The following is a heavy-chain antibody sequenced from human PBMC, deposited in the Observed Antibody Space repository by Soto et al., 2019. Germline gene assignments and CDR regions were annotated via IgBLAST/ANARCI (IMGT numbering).Heavy chain of an antibody. J-gene: IGHJ4*02. CDR2: ISGSGGGI. CDR3: AKARVGPMFYFDS. Sequence: PGGSLRLSCAASGFTFSSYAMSWVRQAPGKGLEWVSAISGSGGGIYYADSVRGRFTISRDNSKNTLYLQMNSLRAEDTAVYYCAKARVGPMFYFDSWGQGALVTISS. V-gene: IGHV3-23*01. CDR1: GFTFSSYA. D-gene: IGHD1-26*01.